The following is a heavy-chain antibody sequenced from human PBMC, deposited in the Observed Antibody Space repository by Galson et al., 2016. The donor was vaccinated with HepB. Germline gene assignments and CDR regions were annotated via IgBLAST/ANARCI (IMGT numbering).Heavy chain of an antibody. CDR1: GFTFDSYA. Sequence: SLRLSCAASGFTFDSYALHWVRQAPGKGLEWLALISYDGSKKYYADSVKGRFTISRDNAKNTLYLQMNSLRTEDTATYYCARDPSGITLIVVAMGYYYGLDVCGQGTTVTVS. D-gene: IGHD3-22*01. CDR2: ISYDGSKK. V-gene: IGHV3-30-3*01. CDR3: ARDPSGITLIVVAMGYYYGLDV. J-gene: IGHJ6*02.